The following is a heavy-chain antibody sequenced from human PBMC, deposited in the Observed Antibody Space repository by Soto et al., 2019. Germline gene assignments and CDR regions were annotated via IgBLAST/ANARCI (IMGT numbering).Heavy chain of an antibody. CDR1: GFNFSHYP. CDR2: ISAGGDRT. J-gene: IGHJ4*02. Sequence: EVQVSESGGGLVQPGGSLRLSCATSGFNFSHYPMNWVRQAPGKGLEWVSGISAGGDRTYYADSVKGRFTIFRDNSKNEVALQMNRLRVEDTAVYYCARRVWGQGTRVTVSS. V-gene: IGHV3-23*01. CDR3: ARRV.